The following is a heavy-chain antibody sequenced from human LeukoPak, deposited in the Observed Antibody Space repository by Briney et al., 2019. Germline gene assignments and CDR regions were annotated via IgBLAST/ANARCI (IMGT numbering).Heavy chain of an antibody. V-gene: IGHV3-23*01. J-gene: IGHJ4*02. D-gene: IGHD1-26*01. CDR2: LSGSGGST. Sequence: GGSLRLSGAASGFTFSSYAMSWVSQAPGKGLEWVSTLSGSGGSTYYADSVKGRFTISRDNSKNTLYLQMNSLRAEDTAVYYCAKLSPTRVWELLHYYFDYWGQGTLVTVSS. CDR3: AKLSPTRVWELLHYYFDY. CDR1: GFTFSSYA.